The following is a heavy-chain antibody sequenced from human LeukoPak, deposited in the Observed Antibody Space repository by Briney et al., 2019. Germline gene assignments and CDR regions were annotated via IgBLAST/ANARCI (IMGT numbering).Heavy chain of an antibody. CDR3: AKNSNGGLAVAGTEVVGNIDY. D-gene: IGHD6-19*01. CDR2: ISGSGGST. V-gene: IGHV3-23*01. Sequence: GGSLRVSCAASGFTFSSYAMSWVRQAPGNGLEWVSAISGSGGSTYYADSVKGRFTISRDNSKNTLYLQMNSLRAEDTAVYYCAKNSNGGLAVAGTEVVGNIDYWGQGTLVTVSS. J-gene: IGHJ4*02. CDR1: GFTFSSYA.